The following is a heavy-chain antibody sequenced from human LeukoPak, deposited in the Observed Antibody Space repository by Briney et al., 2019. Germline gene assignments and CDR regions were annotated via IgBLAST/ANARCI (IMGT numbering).Heavy chain of an antibody. CDR3: AKDFRIGYSAHFVY. J-gene: IGHJ4*02. V-gene: IGHV3-23*01. Sequence: GGSLRLSCAASGSTFSSYAMSWVRQAPGKGLEWVSAISGSGGSTYYADSVKGRFTISRDNSKNTLYLQMDSLRGEDTAVYYCAKDFRIGYSAHFVYWGQGALVTVSS. CDR1: GSTFSSYA. CDR2: ISGSGGST. D-gene: IGHD2-21*01.